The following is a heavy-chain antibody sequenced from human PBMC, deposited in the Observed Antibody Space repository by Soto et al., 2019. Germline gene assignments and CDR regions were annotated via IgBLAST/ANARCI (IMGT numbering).Heavy chain of an antibody. CDR2: IYYSGST. V-gene: IGHV4-59*01. Sequence: PSGTLSLTCTVSGGSISSYYWSWIRQPPGKGLEWIGYIYYSGSTNYNPSLKSRVTISVDTSKNQFSLKLSSVTAADTAVYYCARDGSDYGDYGMDVWGQGTTVTVSS. D-gene: IGHD4-17*01. CDR3: ARDGSDYGDYGMDV. J-gene: IGHJ6*02. CDR1: GGSISSYY.